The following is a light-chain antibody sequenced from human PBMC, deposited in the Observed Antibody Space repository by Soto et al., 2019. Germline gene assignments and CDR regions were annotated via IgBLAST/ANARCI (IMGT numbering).Light chain of an antibody. Sequence: DIVLTQSPATLSLSPGERTTLSCRASQSVYTSLAWYQQKPGQAPRLLIYDASNRATGIPARFSGSGSGTDFTLTISSLEPEDFAVYYCQQRSNWPLTFGGGTKVEIK. V-gene: IGKV3-11*01. CDR1: QSVYTS. CDR2: DAS. CDR3: QQRSNWPLT. J-gene: IGKJ4*01.